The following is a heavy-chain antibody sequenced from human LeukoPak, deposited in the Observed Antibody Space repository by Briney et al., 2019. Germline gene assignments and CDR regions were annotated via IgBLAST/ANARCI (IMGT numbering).Heavy chain of an antibody. CDR1: GYTFTSYG. Sequence: ASVKVSCKASGYTFTSYGISWVRQAPGQGLEWMGWISAYNGNTNYAQKLQGRVTMTTDTSTSTAYMELRSLRSDDTAVYYCAREELMVQDAFDIWAKGQWSPSPQ. V-gene: IGHV1-18*01. J-gene: IGHJ3*02. CDR2: ISAYNGNT. D-gene: IGHD1-26*01. CDR3: AREELMVQDAFDI.